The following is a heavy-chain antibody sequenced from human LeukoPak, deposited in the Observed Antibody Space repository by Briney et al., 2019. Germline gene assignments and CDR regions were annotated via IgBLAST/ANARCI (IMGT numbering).Heavy chain of an antibody. CDR3: ARDHVAVAGTFDY. J-gene: IGHJ4*02. D-gene: IGHD6-19*01. CDR2: ISSSGSTI. Sequence: GGSLRLSCAASGFTFSSYSMNWVHQAPGKGLEWVSYISSSGSTIYYADSVKGRFTISRDNAKNSLYLQMNSLRAEDTAVYYCARDHVAVAGTFDYWGQGTLVTVSS. CDR1: GFTFSSYS. V-gene: IGHV3-48*04.